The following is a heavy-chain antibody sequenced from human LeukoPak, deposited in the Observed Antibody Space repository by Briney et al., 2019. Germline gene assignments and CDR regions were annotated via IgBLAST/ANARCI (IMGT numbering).Heavy chain of an antibody. D-gene: IGHD3-16*02. J-gene: IGHJ4*02. CDR3: AKVYDYVWGSYRYGPFDY. Sequence: PGGSLRLSCAASGFTFSSYAMSWVRQAPGKGLEWVSAISGSGGSTYYADSVKGRFTISRDNSKNTLYLQMNSLRAEDTAVYYCAKVYDYVWGSYRYGPFDYWGQGTLVTVSS. CDR1: GFTFSSYA. V-gene: IGHV3-23*01. CDR2: ISGSGGST.